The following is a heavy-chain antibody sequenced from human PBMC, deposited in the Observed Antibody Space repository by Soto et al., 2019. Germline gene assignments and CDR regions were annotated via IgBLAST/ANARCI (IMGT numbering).Heavy chain of an antibody. CDR2: ISSTTNYI. J-gene: IGHJ4*02. V-gene: IGHV3-21*06. CDR1: GFTFTRYS. CDR3: ARESEDLTSNFDY. Sequence: LRLSCAASGFTFTRYSMNWVRQAPGKGLEWVSSISSTTNYIYYGDSMKGRFTIPRDNAKNSLYLEMNSLRAEDTAVYYCARESEDLTSNFDYWGQGTLVTVSA.